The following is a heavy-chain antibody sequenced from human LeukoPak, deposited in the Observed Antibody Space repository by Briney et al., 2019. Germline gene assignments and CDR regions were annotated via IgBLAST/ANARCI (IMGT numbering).Heavy chain of an antibody. CDR1: GFTFSSYA. CDR3: AKDRGTGTTAWSTYYYYYGMDV. J-gene: IGHJ6*02. CDR2: ISGSGGST. D-gene: IGHD1-1*01. V-gene: IGHV3-23*01. Sequence: GGSLRLSCAASGFTFSSYAMSWVRQAPGKGLEWVPAISGSGGSTYYADSVKGRFTISRDNSKNTLYLQMNSLRAEDTAVYYCAKDRGTGTTAWSTYYYYYGMDVWGQGTTVTVSS.